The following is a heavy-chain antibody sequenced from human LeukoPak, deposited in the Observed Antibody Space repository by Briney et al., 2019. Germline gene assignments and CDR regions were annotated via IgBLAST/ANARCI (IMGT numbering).Heavy chain of an antibody. CDR2: INPNSGGT. Sequence: GASVKVSCKASGYTFTGYYMHWVRQAPGQGLEWMGWINPNSGGTNYAQKFQGRVTITTDESTSTAYMELSSLRSEDTAVYYCARGGYSSSWYPEGLDYWGQGTLVTVSS. CDR1: GYTFTGYY. J-gene: IGHJ4*02. V-gene: IGHV1-2*02. CDR3: ARGGYSSSWYPEGLDY. D-gene: IGHD6-13*01.